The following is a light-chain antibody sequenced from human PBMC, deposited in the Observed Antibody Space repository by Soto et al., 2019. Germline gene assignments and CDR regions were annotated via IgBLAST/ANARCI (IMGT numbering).Light chain of an antibody. J-gene: IGKJ1*01. CDR2: AAS. CDR3: QNYLSNPRT. V-gene: IGKV1-39*01. Sequence: CAAYLPPSIASRVTIACRASQTISGYLNWYQQKPGKAPELLIYAASYLGKGVPSRFSGSGSGTYFTLTISSLQTEDVATYYCQNYLSNPRTFGQGTKVDIK. CDR1: QTISGY.